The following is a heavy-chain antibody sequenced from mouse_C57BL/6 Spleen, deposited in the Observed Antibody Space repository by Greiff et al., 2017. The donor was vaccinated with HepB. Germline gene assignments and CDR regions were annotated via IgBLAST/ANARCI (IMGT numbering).Heavy chain of an antibody. CDR3: ARWGHYYGSRDY. Sequence: VKLQQPGAELVRPGSSVKLSCKASGYTFTSYWMHWVKQRPIQGLEWIGNIDPSDSETHYNQKFKDKATLTVDKSSSTAYMQLSSLTSEDSAVYYCARWGHYYGSRDYWGQGTTLTVSS. J-gene: IGHJ2*01. CDR2: IDPSDSET. V-gene: IGHV1-52*01. D-gene: IGHD1-1*01. CDR1: GYTFTSYW.